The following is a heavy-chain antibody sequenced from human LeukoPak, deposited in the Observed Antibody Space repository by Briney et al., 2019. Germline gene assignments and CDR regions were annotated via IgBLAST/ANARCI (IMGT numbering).Heavy chain of an antibody. D-gene: IGHD3-22*01. V-gene: IGHV1-69*01. Sequence: SVKVSCKASGGIFISYAISWVRQAPGQGLEWMGGIIPIFGTANYAQKFQGRGTITADESTSAAYMELSSLRSEDTAVYYCARDRRPRPDDSGYYLESCWFDPWGQGTLVTVSS. J-gene: IGHJ5*02. CDR2: IIPIFGTA. CDR3: ARDRRPRPDDSGYYLESCWFDP. CDR1: GGIFISYA.